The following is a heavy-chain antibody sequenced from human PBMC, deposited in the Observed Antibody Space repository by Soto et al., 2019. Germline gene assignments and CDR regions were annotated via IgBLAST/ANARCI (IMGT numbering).Heavy chain of an antibody. D-gene: IGHD2-2*01. Sequence: EVQLLESGGGLVQPGGSLRLSCAASGFTFSSYAMSWVRQAPGKGLEWVSAISGSGGSTYYADSVKGRFTISRDNSKNTLYLQMNSLRAEDTAVYYCAKGQRGGSDAFDIVVVPAAIDYWGQGTLVTVSS. CDR1: GFTFSSYA. CDR2: ISGSGGST. V-gene: IGHV3-23*01. J-gene: IGHJ4*02. CDR3: AKGQRGGSDAFDIVVVPAAIDY.